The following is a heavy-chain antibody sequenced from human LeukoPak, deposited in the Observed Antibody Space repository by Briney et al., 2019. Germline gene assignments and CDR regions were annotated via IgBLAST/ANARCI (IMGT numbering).Heavy chain of an antibody. V-gene: IGHV4-34*01. CDR3: ARGSTIFGVVSYLDY. CDR2: INHSGST. J-gene: IGHJ4*02. Sequence: PSQTLSLTCAVYGGSSSGYYWSWIRQPPGKGLEWIGKINHSGSTNYNPSLKSRVTISVDTSKNQFSLKLSSVTAADTAVYYCARGSTIFGVVSYLDYWGQETLVTVSS. CDR1: GGSSSGYY. D-gene: IGHD3-3*01.